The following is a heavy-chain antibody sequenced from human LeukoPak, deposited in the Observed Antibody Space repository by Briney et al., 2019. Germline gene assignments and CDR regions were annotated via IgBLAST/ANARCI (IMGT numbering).Heavy chain of an antibody. CDR1: GFTFDDYG. J-gene: IGHJ4*02. CDR2: INWNGGST. V-gene: IGHV3-20*04. CDR3: AKKGYYDGSGYYMYYFDH. D-gene: IGHD3-22*01. Sequence: GGSLRLSCAASGFTFDDYGMSWVRQAPGKGLEWVSGINWNGGSTGYADSVKGRFTISRDNSKNTLYLQMNSLRAEDTAVYYCAKKGYYDGSGYYMYYFDHWGQGTLVTVSS.